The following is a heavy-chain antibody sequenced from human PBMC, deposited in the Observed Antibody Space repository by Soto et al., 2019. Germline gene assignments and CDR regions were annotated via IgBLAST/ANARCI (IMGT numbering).Heavy chain of an antibody. CDR1: GGTFSSYA. J-gene: IGHJ6*02. CDR3: ASTCGCMLYHYYGMDV. CDR2: IIPIFGTA. Sequence: QVQLVQSGAEVKKPGSSVKVSCKASGGTFSSYAISWVRQAPGQGLEWMGGIIPIFGTANYAQKFEGRVTITADKSTSTVYMELSSLRSEDTAVYYCASTCGCMLYHYYGMDVWGQGTTVTVSS. D-gene: IGHD2-8*01. V-gene: IGHV1-69*06.